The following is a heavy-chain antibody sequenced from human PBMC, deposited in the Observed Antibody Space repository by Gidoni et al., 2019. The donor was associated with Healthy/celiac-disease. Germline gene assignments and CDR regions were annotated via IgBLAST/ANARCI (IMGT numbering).Heavy chain of an antibody. CDR3: ARRHITMVRGTRKNWFDP. V-gene: IGHV1-8*01. Sequence: QVQLVQSAAEVKKPGASVKVSCKASGYTFTSYDINWVRQATGQGLEWMGWMNPNSGKTGYAQKFQGRVTMTRNTSISTAYMELSSLRSEDTAVYYCARRHITMVRGTRKNWFDPWGQGTLVTVSS. CDR1: GYTFTSYD. D-gene: IGHD3-10*01. J-gene: IGHJ5*02. CDR2: MNPNSGKT.